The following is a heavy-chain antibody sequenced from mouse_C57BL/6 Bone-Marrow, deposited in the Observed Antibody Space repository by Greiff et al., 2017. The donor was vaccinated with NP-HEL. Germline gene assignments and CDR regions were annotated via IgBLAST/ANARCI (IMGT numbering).Heavy chain of an antibody. CDR2: ISSGSSTI. CDR1: GFTFSDYG. D-gene: IGHD1-2*01. Sequence: EVKLQESGGGLVKPGGSLKLSCAASGFTFSDYGMHWVRQAPEKGLEWVAYISSGSSTIYYADTVKGRFTITRDNAKNTLFLQMTSLRSEDTAVYYCAWRGGCWYCDVWGTGTTVTVSS. CDR3: AWRGGCWYCDV. J-gene: IGHJ1*03. V-gene: IGHV5-17*01.